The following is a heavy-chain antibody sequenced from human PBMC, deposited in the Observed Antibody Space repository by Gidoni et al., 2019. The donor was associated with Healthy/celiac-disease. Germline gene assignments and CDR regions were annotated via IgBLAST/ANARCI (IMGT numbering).Heavy chain of an antibody. V-gene: IGHV1-3*01. D-gene: IGHD3-3*01. CDR1: GYTFTSYA. CDR2: INAGNGNT. J-gene: IGHJ5*02. Sequence: QVQLVQSGAEVKKPGASVKVSCKASGYTFTSYAMHWVRQAPGQRLEWMGWINAGNGNTKYSQKFQGRVTITRDTSASTAYMELSSLRSEDTAVYYCARATIFGGDGDWFDPWGQGTLVTVSS. CDR3: ARATIFGGDGDWFDP.